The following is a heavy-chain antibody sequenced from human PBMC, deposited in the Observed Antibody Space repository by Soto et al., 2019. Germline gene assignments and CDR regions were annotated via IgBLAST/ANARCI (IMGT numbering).Heavy chain of an antibody. CDR3: ARSRFVVGVTEDYYGMDV. CDR1: GGTFSNSP. Sequence: QVQLVQSGAEVKKPGSSVKVSCKSSGGTFSNSPISWVRQAPGQGLEWVGGVIPVFKTANYAHKFQGRVTITADESTNTAYMGLSSLRSGDTAVYYCARSRFVVGVTEDYYGMDVWGPGTTVTVSS. D-gene: IGHD2-15*01. V-gene: IGHV1-69*12. CDR2: VIPVFKTA. J-gene: IGHJ6*02.